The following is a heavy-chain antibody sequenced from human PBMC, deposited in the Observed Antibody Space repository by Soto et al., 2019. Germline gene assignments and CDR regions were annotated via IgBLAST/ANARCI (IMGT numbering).Heavy chain of an antibody. CDR1: GYTFTNYA. D-gene: IGHD3-10*01. J-gene: IGHJ4*02. Sequence: ASVKGSCKASGYTFTNYARHWVRQAPGQRLEWMGWINAGNGNTKYSQKFQGRGTISRDTAASTGYMELSSLRSEDTAVYYCARGVPTMVRGVIITTTCDYWGQGTLVTVSS. CDR2: INAGNGNT. V-gene: IGHV1-3*01. CDR3: ARGVPTMVRGVIITTTCDY.